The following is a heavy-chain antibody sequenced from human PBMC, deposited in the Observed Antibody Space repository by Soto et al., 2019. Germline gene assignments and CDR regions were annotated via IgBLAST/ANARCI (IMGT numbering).Heavy chain of an antibody. D-gene: IGHD2-15*01. Sequence: LRLSCTTSGFTFNTYGMHWVRQAPGKGLEWVAIIWYDGSNKYYADSVKGRFTISRDNSRNTLYLQMNGLRAEDTALYYCARADCTGAYCYSWPFNYGVDVWGQGTTVTVSS. CDR1: GFTFNTYG. V-gene: IGHV3-33*08. J-gene: IGHJ6*02. CDR3: ARADCTGAYCYSWPFNYGVDV. CDR2: IWYDGSNK.